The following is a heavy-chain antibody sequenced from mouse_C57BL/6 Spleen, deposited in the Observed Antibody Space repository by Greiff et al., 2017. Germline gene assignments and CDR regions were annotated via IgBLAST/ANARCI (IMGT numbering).Heavy chain of an antibody. D-gene: IGHD2-3*01. CDR1: GYTFTSYW. J-gene: IGHJ2*01. Sequence: QVQLQQPGAELVRPGTSVQLSCKASGYTFTSYWMHWVQQRPGQGLEWIGVIDPSDSYTNYNQKFKGKATLTVDTSSSTAYMQLSSLTSEDSAVYYCARSHDGYYGYWGQGTTLTVSS. CDR3: ARSHDGYYGY. V-gene: IGHV1-59*01. CDR2: IDPSDSYT.